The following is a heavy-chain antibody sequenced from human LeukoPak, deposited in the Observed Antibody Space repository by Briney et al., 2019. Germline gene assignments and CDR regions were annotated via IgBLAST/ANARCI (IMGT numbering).Heavy chain of an antibody. J-gene: IGHJ4*02. Sequence: ASVKVSCKASGYTFTSYGISWVRQAPGQGLEWMGWISAYNGNTNYAQKLQGRVTMTTDTSTSTAYMELRSVRSDDTAVYYCAKSGYDSSGYYYPDYWGQGTLVTVSS. CDR1: GYTFTSYG. CDR2: ISAYNGNT. CDR3: AKSGYDSSGYYYPDY. V-gene: IGHV1-18*01. D-gene: IGHD3-22*01.